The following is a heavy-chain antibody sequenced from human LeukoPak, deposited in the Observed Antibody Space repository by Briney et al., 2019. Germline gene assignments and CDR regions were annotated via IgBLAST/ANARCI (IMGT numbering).Heavy chain of an antibody. CDR1: GYTFTSYD. V-gene: IGHV1-8*01. D-gene: IGHD3-9*01. CDR2: MNPNSGNT. Sequence: ASVKVSCKASGYTFTSYDINWVRQATGQGLEWMGWMNPNSGNTGYAQKFEGRVTMTRNTSRSTAYMELSSLRSEDTAVYYCARGVLVPYDILTGYGYYYYMDVWGKGTTVTISS. CDR3: ARGVLVPYDILTGYGYYYYMDV. J-gene: IGHJ6*03.